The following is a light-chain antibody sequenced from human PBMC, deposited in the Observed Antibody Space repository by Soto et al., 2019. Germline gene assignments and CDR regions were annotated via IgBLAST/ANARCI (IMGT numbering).Light chain of an antibody. V-gene: IGKV3-20*01. Sequence: EILCTHCPVTVSLSPWEVATLSCVASQSITSSSLAWYQQRPGQAPRLLIYVASSRATGIPDRFSGSGSGTDFTLTISSLEPEDFAVYYCQHYSSSPWTFGQGTKVDI. CDR2: VAS. CDR3: QHYSSSPWT. J-gene: IGKJ1*01. CDR1: QSITSSS.